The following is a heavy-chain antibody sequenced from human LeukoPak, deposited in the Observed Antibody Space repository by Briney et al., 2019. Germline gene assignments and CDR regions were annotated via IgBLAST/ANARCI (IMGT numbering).Heavy chain of an antibody. D-gene: IGHD6-13*01. CDR1: GGSISGYY. CDR3: ARVSAAGMEFHYGMDV. J-gene: IGHJ6*02. Sequence: PSETLSLTCTVSGGSISGYYWSWIRQPPGKGLEWIGNIHYSESTNFNPSLKSCVAIAVDTSKNQFSLSMRSVTAADTAVYYCARVSAAGMEFHYGMDVWGQGTTVFVSS. CDR2: IHYSEST. V-gene: IGHV4-59*01.